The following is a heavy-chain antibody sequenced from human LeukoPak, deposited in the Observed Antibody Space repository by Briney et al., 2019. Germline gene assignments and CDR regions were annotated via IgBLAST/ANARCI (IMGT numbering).Heavy chain of an antibody. Sequence: SGGSLRLSCAVSGVTVSSTDMSWVRQAPGKGLEWVSSIDSSRSYIYYADSVKGRFTISRDNAKNSLYLQMNSLRAEDTAVYYCARAGVATILGNFDYWGQGALVTVSS. CDR1: GVTVSSTD. CDR3: ARAGVATILGNFDY. J-gene: IGHJ4*02. V-gene: IGHV3-21*06. CDR2: IDSSRSYI. D-gene: IGHD5-12*01.